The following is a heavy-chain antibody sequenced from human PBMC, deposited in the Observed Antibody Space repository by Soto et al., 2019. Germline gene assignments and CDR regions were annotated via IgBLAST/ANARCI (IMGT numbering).Heavy chain of an antibody. CDR2: IKSKTDGGTV. Sequence: EVQLAESGEGLVKPGGSLRLSCAVSGVTLSNVWMNWVRQAPGKGPEWVGRIKSKTDGGTVEYAAPVKDRFTISRDDSENTLYLQMNSLKTEDTAVYYCSHGYYQYFESWGQGTLVTVSS. CDR1: GVTLSNVW. J-gene: IGHJ4*02. V-gene: IGHV3-15*07. CDR3: SHGYYQYFES. D-gene: IGHD5-18*01.